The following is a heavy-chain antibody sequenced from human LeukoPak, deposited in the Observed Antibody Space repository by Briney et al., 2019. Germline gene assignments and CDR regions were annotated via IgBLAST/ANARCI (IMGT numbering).Heavy chain of an antibody. CDR1: GFTFSCYW. Sequence: GGSLRLSCATSGFTFSCYWMNWVRQAPGKGLEWVANIGQDGSEKNYVDSVKGRFTISRDNAKNSLYLQMSSLRAEDTAVYYCAGGRGWSSDYWGQGTLVTVSS. J-gene: IGHJ4*02. V-gene: IGHV3-7*03. CDR3: AGGRGWSSDY. CDR2: IGQDGSEK. D-gene: IGHD6-19*01.